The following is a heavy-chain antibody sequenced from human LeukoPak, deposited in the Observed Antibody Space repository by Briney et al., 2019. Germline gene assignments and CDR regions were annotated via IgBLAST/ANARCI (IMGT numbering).Heavy chain of an antibody. D-gene: IGHD6-13*01. V-gene: IGHV1-18*01. CDR3: ARDSSSWYYFDY. Sequence: ASVKVSCKASGYTFTSYGISWVRRAPGQGLEWMGWISAYNGNTNYAQKLQGRVTMTTDTSTSTAYMELRSLRSDDTAVYYCARDSSSWYYFDYWGQGTLVTVSS. CDR1: GYTFTSYG. J-gene: IGHJ4*02. CDR2: ISAYNGNT.